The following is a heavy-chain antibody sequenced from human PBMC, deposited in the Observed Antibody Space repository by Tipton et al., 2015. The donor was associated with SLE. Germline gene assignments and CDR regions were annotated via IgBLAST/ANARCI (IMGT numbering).Heavy chain of an antibody. CDR1: GFTFSSYA. CDR3: AKEGYYGSGTRDAFDI. J-gene: IGHJ3*02. CDR2: ISGSGGST. Sequence: GSLRLSCAASGFTFSSYAMSWVRQAPGKGLEWVSAISGSGGSTYYADSVKGRSTISRDNSKNTLYLQMNSLRAEDTAVYYCAKEGYYGSGTRDAFDIWGQGTMVTVSS. V-gene: IGHV3-23*01. D-gene: IGHD3-10*01.